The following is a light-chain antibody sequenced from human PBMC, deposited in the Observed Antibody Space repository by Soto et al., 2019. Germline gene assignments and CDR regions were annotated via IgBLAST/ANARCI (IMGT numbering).Light chain of an antibody. V-gene: IGKV1-9*01. CDR1: QAIDTF. Sequence: QLTQSPSSLSASVGARVTITCRASQAIDTFLARYQQRPGKAPRLLIYAASTLQTGVPSRFSGSGSGTYFTLTITSLQPEDLATYYCQHLSNFQGTFGQGTKVDIK. CDR3: QHLSNFQGT. J-gene: IGKJ1*01. CDR2: AAS.